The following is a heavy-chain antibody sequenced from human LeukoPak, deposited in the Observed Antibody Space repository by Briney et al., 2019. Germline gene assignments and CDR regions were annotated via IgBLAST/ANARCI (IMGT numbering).Heavy chain of an antibody. Sequence: SRTLSLTCGVSGDSINSDYSYRTWIRQVPGKGLEWIGCVYYSGSTFYSPSLRSRVTISKDTSKNHFSLKLKSVTAADTAVYYCARGTEMRGLKGNWFDPWGQGSLVTVSS. V-gene: IGHV4-31*11. D-gene: IGHD3-10*01. CDR3: ARGTEMRGLKGNWFDP. CDR2: VYYSGST. J-gene: IGHJ5*02. CDR1: GDSINSDYSY.